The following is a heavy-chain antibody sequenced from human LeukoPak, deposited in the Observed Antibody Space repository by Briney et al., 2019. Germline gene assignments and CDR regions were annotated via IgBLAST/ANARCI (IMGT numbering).Heavy chain of an antibody. J-gene: IGHJ4*02. CDR3: AKEWFGDCLAGVFY. CDR2: ISGSGGST. D-gene: IGHD3-10*01. Sequence: GGSLRLSCAAYGFTFSSYAMSWVRQAPGKGLEWVSAISGSGGSTYYADSVKGRFTISRDNSKNTLYLHMNSLRAEDTAVYYCAKEWFGDCLAGVFYWGQGTLVTVSS. CDR1: GFTFSSYA. V-gene: IGHV3-23*01.